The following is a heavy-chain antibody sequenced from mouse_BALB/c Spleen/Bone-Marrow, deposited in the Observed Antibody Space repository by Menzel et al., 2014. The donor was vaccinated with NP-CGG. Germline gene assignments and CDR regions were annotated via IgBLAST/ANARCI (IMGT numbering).Heavy chain of an antibody. J-gene: IGHJ3*01. Sequence: VQLVESGPGLVAPSQSLSITCTVSGFSLTGYGVNWVRQPPGKGLEWLGMIWGDGSTDYNSALKSRLSISKDNSKSQVFLKMHSLQSDDTARYDCARRGDYGAWFAYWGQGTLVTVSA. CDR3: ARRGDYGAWFAY. CDR2: IWGDGST. D-gene: IGHD1-1*01. V-gene: IGHV2-6-7*01. CDR1: GFSLTGYG.